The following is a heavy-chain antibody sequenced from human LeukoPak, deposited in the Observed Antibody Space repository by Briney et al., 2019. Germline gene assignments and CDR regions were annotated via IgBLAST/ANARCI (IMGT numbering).Heavy chain of an antibody. D-gene: IGHD2-21*01. V-gene: IGHV3-33*06. CDR1: GFTFKNYG. CDR2: IYNDGSNS. Sequence: PGRSLRLSCAASGFTFKNYGMHWVRQAPGGGLEWLAVIYNDGSNSLYADSVKGRFTISRDNSKNTVYLQVSSLRVEDTAVYYCAKDGSGPYYSRLDLWGQGTLVIVSS. CDR3: AKDGSGPYYSRLDL. J-gene: IGHJ5*02.